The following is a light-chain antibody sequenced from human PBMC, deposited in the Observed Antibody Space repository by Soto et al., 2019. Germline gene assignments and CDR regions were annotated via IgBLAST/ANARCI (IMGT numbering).Light chain of an antibody. J-gene: IGKJ1*01. CDR1: QGIIDY. CDR3: QKYDTAPQT. Sequence: DIQMTQSPSSLSASVGDTVTITCPASQGIIDYLAWYQQRPGKVPKLLIYAASTLQTGVPSRFSGSGAGTDFTLTISSLQPEDVGSYYCQKYDTAPQTFGQGTRVEIK. CDR2: AAS. V-gene: IGKV1-27*01.